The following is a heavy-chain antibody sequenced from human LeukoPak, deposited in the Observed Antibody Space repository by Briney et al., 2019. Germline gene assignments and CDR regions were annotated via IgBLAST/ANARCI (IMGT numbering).Heavy chain of an antibody. CDR2: ISYDGSNK. CDR1: GFTFSSYA. D-gene: IGHD6-6*01. Sequence: PGGSLRLSCAASGFTFSSYAMHWVRQAPGKGLEWVAVISYDGSNKYYADSVKGRFTFSRDNSKNTLYLQMNSLRAEDTAVYYCARDQLDQYYFDYWGQGTLVTVSS. CDR3: ARDQLDQYYFDY. J-gene: IGHJ4*02. V-gene: IGHV3-30*01.